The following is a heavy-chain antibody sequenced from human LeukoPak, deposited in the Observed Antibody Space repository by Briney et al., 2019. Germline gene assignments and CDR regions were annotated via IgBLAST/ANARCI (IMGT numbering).Heavy chain of an antibody. V-gene: IGHV1-3*01. Sequence: ASVKVSCKASGYTFSAYAMHWVRQAPGQRLEWMGWINAGNGDTKYSQKFQGRVTITRNTSASTAYMELSSLRSEDTAVYHRARQNFGSVRWFDPWGQGTLVTVSS. D-gene: IGHD3-10*01. CDR3: ARQNFGSVRWFDP. CDR1: GYTFSAYA. J-gene: IGHJ5*02. CDR2: INAGNGDT.